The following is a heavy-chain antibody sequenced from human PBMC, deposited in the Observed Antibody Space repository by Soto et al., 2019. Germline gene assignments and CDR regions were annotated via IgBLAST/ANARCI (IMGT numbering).Heavy chain of an antibody. V-gene: IGHV1-18*01. CDR2: ISPFAGNT. D-gene: IGHD3-16*01. CDR3: VMVDNYVTPTPQDV. CDR1: GYIFVNYG. J-gene: IGHJ6*02. Sequence: QVQLVQSGDEVKKPGASVKVSCKASGYIFVNYGIGWVRQAPRQGLGWMGWISPFAGNTHSASKVQGRLTMTTDTXXSTADMDRGSLTSDDAAVYYCVMVDNYVTPTPQDVWGQGTTVTVSS.